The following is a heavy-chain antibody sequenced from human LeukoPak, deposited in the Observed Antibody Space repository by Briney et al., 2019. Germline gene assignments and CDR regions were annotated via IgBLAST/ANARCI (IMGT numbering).Heavy chain of an antibody. CDR3: ASRIVVIITKGAFDI. CDR1: GFTFSSYA. V-gene: IGHV3-23*01. D-gene: IGHD3-22*01. CDR2: ISGSGGST. Sequence: GGSLRLSCAASGFTFSSYAMSWVRQAPGKGLEWVSAISGSGGSTYYADSVKGRFTISRDNSKNTLYLQMNSLRAEDTAVYYCASRIVVIITKGAFDIWGQGTMVTVSS. J-gene: IGHJ3*02.